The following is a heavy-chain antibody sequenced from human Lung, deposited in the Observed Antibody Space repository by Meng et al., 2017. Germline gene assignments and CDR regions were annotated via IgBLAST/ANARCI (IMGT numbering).Heavy chain of an antibody. J-gene: IGHJ4*02. V-gene: IGHV4-34*01. CDR2: INHSGST. Sequence: QVPLQQLGAGLLKPSETLSLTCVVSGGSFSDYDWSWIRQPPGKGLEWIGEINHSGSTNYNPSLESRATISVDTSQNNLSLKLSSVTAADSAVYYCARGPTTMAHDFDYWGQGTLVTVSS. CDR1: GGSFSDYD. CDR3: ARGPTTMAHDFDY. D-gene: IGHD4-11*01.